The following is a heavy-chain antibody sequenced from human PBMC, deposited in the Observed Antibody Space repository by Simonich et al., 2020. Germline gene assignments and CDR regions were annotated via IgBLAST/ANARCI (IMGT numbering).Heavy chain of an antibody. CDR3: ARASRGTWWYYYFDY. J-gene: IGHJ4*02. Sequence: QVQLVQSGAEVKKPGASVKVSCKASGYTFTSYGISWVRQAPGQGLEWMGRISAYNGNTNYAQKPQGRVTMTTDTSTSTAYMGLGSLRSDDTAVYYCARASRGTWWYYYFDYWGQGTLVTVSS. CDR2: ISAYNGNT. CDR1: GYTFTSYG. D-gene: IGHD2-15*01. V-gene: IGHV1-18*01.